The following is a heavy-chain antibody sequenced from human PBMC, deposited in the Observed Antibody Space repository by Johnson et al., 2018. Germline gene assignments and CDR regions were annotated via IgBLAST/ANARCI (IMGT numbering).Heavy chain of an antibody. V-gene: IGHV3-23*04. CDR1: GFTFDDYA. CDR3: AKVATPQKAVLAEYFQH. CDR2: ISDAGGST. D-gene: IGHD2-15*01. J-gene: IGHJ1*01. Sequence: VQLVESGGGLVQPGRSLRLSCAASGFTFDDYAMHWVRQAPGKGLEWVSGISDAGGSTYYVDSVKGRFTISRDNSKNTLNLQMKSLRDEDTAVYYCAKVATPQKAVLAEYFQHWGQGTLVTVSS.